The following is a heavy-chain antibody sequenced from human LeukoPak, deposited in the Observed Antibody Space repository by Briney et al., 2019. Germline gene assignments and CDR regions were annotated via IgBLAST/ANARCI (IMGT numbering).Heavy chain of an antibody. Sequence: SETLSLTCTVSGDSINSGNYYWSWIRQPAGRGLEWIGHIYTSDTTNYSPSLNNRVTISLDTSSHQFSLKLTSVAAADTAVYFCAGFRWVVGTRAFDVWGRRTMVTVSS. CDR2: IYTSDTT. CDR1: GDSINSGNYY. J-gene: IGHJ3*01. CDR3: AGFRWVVGTRAFDV. V-gene: IGHV4-61*09. D-gene: IGHD1-14*01.